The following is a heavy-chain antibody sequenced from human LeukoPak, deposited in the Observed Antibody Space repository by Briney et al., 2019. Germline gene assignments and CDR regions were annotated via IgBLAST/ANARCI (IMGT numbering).Heavy chain of an antibody. CDR3: ARDRGYYYDSSGYYTN. D-gene: IGHD3-22*01. Sequence: PSETLSLTCAVYGGSFSGYYWSWIRQPPGKGLEWIGEINHSGSANYNPSLKSRVTISVDTSKNQFSLKLSSVTAADTAVYYCARDRGYYYDSSGYYTNWGQGTLVTVSS. V-gene: IGHV4-34*01. CDR1: GGSFSGYY. J-gene: IGHJ4*02. CDR2: INHSGSA.